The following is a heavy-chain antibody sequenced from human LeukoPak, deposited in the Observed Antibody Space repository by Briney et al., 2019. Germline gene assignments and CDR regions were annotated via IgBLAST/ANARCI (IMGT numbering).Heavy chain of an antibody. D-gene: IGHD2-15*01. CDR3: AREFSGQDCSGGSCQDY. Sequence: SETLSLTCTVSGGSISSSSYYWGWIRQPPGKGLEWIGSIYYSGSTYYNPSLKSRVTISVDTSKNQFSLKLSSVTAADTAVYYCAREFSGQDCSGGSCQDYWGQGTLVTVYS. CDR1: GGSISSSSYY. CDR2: IYYSGST. V-gene: IGHV4-39*07. J-gene: IGHJ4*02.